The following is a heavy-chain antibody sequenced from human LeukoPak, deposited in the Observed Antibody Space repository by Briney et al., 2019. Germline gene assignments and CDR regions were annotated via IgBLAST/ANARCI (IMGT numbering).Heavy chain of an antibody. CDR2: IYYSGST. CDR3: ARDLRGAGYYYYYYTDV. V-gene: IGHV4-59*01. Sequence: SETLSLTCTVSGGSISSYYWSWLRQPPGKGLEWIGYIYYSGSTNYTPSLKSRVTISVDTSKNQFSLKLSSVTAADTAVYYCARDLRGAGYYYYYYTDVWGKGTTVTVSS. CDR1: GGSISSYY. J-gene: IGHJ6*03. D-gene: IGHD3-16*01.